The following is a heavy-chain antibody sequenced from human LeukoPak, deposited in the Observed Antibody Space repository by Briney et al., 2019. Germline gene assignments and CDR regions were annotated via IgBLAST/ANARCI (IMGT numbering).Heavy chain of an antibody. CDR3: AREFFGSGWPNYFDY. J-gene: IGHJ4*02. D-gene: IGHD6-19*01. CDR2: ISAYNGNT. CDR1: GYTFTSYG. V-gene: IGHV1-18*01. Sequence: GASVKVSRKASGYTFTSYGISWVRQAPGQGLEWMGWISAYNGNTNYAQKLQGRVTMTTDTSTSTAYMELRSLRSDDTAVYYCAREFFGSGWPNYFDYWGQGTLVTVSS.